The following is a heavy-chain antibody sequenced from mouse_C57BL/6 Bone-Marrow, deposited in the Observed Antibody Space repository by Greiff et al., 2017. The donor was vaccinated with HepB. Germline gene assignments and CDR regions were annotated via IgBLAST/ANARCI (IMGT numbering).Heavy chain of an antibody. V-gene: IGHV1-56*01. Sequence: QVQLQQSGPELVRPGASVKISCKAPGYTFTSHWMQWVRQRPGQGLEWLGEIFPGSGSTYYNDKFKGKATLTVDTSSSSADMQLSSLTSEDSAVYACARLAPYGCYFDYWGNGTTLTVSS. CDR1: GYTFTSHW. CDR3: ARLAPYGCYFDY. CDR2: IFPGSGST. D-gene: IGHD1-1*01. J-gene: IGHJ2*01.